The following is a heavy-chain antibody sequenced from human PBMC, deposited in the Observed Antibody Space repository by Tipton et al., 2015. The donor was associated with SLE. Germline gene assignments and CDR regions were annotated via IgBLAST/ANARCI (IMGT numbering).Heavy chain of an antibody. CDR2: IYHSGSA. CDR3: VRQPPGGGPGFQYDMDV. J-gene: IGHJ6*02. CDR1: GASITSGAFS. V-gene: IGHV4-30-2*01. Sequence: TLSLTCAVSGASITSGAFSWSWIRQPPGKGLEWIGYIYHSGSAYYNPSLKSRVTISVNRSKNQFSLNVRSVTAADSAVYYCVRQPPGGGPGFQYDMDVWGQGTTVTVSS. D-gene: IGHD1-14*01.